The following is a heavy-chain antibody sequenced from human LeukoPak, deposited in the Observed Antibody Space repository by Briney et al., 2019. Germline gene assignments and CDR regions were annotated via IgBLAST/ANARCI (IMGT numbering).Heavy chain of an antibody. CDR3: ARSPLRYFDWLTHYYYMDV. V-gene: IGHV3-21*01. J-gene: IGHJ6*03. CDR2: ISSSSSYI. D-gene: IGHD3-9*01. Sequence: GGSLRLSCAASGFTFSSYSMNWVRQAPGKGLEWVSSISSSSSYIYYVDSVKGRFTISRDNAKNSLYLQMNSLRAEDTAVYYCARSPLRYFDWLTHYYYMDVWGKGTTVTVSS. CDR1: GFTFSSYS.